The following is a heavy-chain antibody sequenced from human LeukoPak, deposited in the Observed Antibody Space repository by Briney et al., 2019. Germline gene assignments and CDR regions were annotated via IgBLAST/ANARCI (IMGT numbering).Heavy chain of an antibody. J-gene: IGHJ6*02. V-gene: IGHV3-11*04. CDR2: ISSSGSTI. CDR1: GFTFSDYY. Sequence: NAGGSLRLSCAASGFTFSDYYMSWIRQAPGKGLEWVSYISSSGSTIYYADSVKGRFTISRDNAKNSLYLQMNSLRAEDTAVYYCARSSYYDSSGYLMDVWGQGTTVTVSS. D-gene: IGHD3-22*01. CDR3: ARSSYYDSSGYLMDV.